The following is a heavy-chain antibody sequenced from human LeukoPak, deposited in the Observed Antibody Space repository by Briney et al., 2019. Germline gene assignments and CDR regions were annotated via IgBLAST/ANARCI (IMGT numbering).Heavy chain of an antibody. D-gene: IGHD6-13*01. CDR3: ARAPSGEVESAARGDYLDC. CDR2: INHSGGT. V-gene: IGHV4-34*01. J-gene: IGHJ4*02. Sequence: SETLSLTCAVYGGSFSGYFWSWIRQPPGKGLEWIGEINHSGGTNYNPSLKSRVTISVDTSKNQFSLKMNSVTAAGTAVYYCARAPSGEVESAARGDYLDCWGQGTLVTVSS. CDR1: GGSFSGYF.